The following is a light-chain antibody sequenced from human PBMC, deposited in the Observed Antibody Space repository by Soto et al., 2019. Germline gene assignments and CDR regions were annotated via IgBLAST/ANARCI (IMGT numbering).Light chain of an antibody. Sequence: QSALTQPASVSGSPGQSITISCTGSSSDVGGYNYVSWYQHHPGKAPKLIIFEVTNRPSGVSNRFSGSKSGNTASLTISGLQAEDAADYYFSSLTSSSTRGVFGTGTKLTVL. CDR2: EVT. CDR3: SSLTSSSTRGV. J-gene: IGLJ1*01. CDR1: SSDVGGYNY. V-gene: IGLV2-14*01.